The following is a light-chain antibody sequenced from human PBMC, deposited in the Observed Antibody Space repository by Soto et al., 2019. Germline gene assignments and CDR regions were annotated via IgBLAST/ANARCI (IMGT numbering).Light chain of an antibody. V-gene: IGKV3-11*01. CDR1: QSISSY. J-gene: IGKJ5*01. CDR3: QQRSNWLPIT. CDR2: DAS. Sequence: EIVLTQSPATLSLSPGERATLSCRASQSISSYLAWYQQKPGQAPRLLIYDASNRATGIPARFSGSGSGTDSTLTISSLEPEDFAVYYCQQRSNWLPITFGPGTRLEI.